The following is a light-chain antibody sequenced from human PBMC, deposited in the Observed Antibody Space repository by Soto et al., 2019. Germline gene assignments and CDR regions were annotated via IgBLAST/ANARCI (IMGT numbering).Light chain of an antibody. CDR2: DAS. Sequence: IVSTQSPATLSLSPGERATLSCRASQSVSTFLAWYQQKPGQAPRLLIYDASNRATGIPARFRGSGSGTDFTLPISSLEPEDFAVYYCQQRSNWPPTFGQGTRLEIK. V-gene: IGKV3-11*01. J-gene: IGKJ5*01. CDR1: QSVSTF. CDR3: QQRSNWPPT.